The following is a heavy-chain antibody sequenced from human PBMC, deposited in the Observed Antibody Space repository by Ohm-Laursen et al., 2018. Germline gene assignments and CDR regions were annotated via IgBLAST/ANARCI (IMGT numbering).Heavy chain of an antibody. D-gene: IGHD1-26*01. J-gene: IGHJ4*02. CDR2: INTDGSST. CDR1: GFTFSSSA. V-gene: IGHV3-74*01. Sequence: SLRLSCAASGFTFSSSAMSWVRQAPGKGLVWVTFINTDGSSTNYADSVKGRFTVSRDGARNTLYLQMNSLTVDDTAVYYCVRGGGSHSFGYWGQGTLVTVSS. CDR3: VRGGGSHSFGY.